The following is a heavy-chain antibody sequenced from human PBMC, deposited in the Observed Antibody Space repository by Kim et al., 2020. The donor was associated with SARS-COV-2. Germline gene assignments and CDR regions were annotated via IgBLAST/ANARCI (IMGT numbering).Heavy chain of an antibody. CDR1: GFTFSSYW. CDR3: AKTGSYRYDN. CDR2: INPDGSST. V-gene: IGHV3-74*01. J-gene: IGHJ4*02. D-gene: IGHD3-10*01. Sequence: GGSLRLSCAASGFTFSSYWMQWVRQPLGKGLVWVSRINPDGSSTNYADPVMGRFTISRDNAKNTLYLQMNSLRVEDSAVYYCAKTGSYRYDNWGQGTLVTVSS.